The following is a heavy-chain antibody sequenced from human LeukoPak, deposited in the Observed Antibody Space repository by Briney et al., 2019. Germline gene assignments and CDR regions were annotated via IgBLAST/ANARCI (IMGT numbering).Heavy chain of an antibody. D-gene: IGHD3-10*01. CDR3: ARDIGDYFDY. CDR1: GDSISGFY. CDR2: IYYSGST. Sequence: PSETLSLTCTVSGDSISGFYWSWIRQPPGKGLEWIGYIYYSGSTNYNPSLKSRVTISVDTSKNQFSLKLSSVTAADTAVYYCARDIGDYFDYWGQGTLVTVSS. V-gene: IGHV4-59*01. J-gene: IGHJ4*02.